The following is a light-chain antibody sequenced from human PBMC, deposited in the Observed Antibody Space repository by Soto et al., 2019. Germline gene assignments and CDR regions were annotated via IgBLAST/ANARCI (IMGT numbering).Light chain of an antibody. J-gene: IGLJ1*01. CDR2: EVR. CDR3: ISYTGSDTSYV. Sequence: QLVLTQPASVSGSPGQSITISCTGTSSDVGSYNYVAWYQQFPGKTPKLMIYEVRNRPSGVSSRFSGSKSGNTASLTIFGLQAEDEADYYCISYTGSDTSYVFGTGTKVTVL. V-gene: IGLV2-14*01. CDR1: SSDVGSYNY.